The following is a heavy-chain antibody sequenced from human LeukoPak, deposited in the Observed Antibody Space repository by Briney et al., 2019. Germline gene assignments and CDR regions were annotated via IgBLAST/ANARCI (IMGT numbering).Heavy chain of an antibody. CDR2: ISGSGGST. D-gene: IGHD3-22*01. V-gene: IGHV3-23*01. CDR3: AKTGDSSGVYYGVDY. Sequence: GGSLRLSCVASGFTFSSYAMTWVRQAPGKGLEWVSAISGSGGSTYYADSVKGRFTISRDNSKNTLYVQMNSLRAEDTAVYYCAKTGDSSGVYYGVDYWGQGTLVTVSS. CDR1: GFTFSSYA. J-gene: IGHJ4*02.